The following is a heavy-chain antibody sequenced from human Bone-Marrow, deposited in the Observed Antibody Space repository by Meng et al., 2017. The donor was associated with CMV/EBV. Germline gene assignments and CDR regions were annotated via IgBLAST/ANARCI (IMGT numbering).Heavy chain of an antibody. V-gene: IGHV1-2*02. D-gene: IGHD2-2*02. J-gene: IGHJ4*02. CDR3: ARDVVVPAAIGSYVSFDY. CDR2: INPNSFDT. Sequence: ASVKVSCKASGYTFSGHYIHWVRQAPGQGLEWMGWINPNSFDTYYARKFQGRVTMSRNTSISTAYLELSSLRSDDTAVYYCARDVVVPAAIGSYVSFDYWGQGTLVTVSS. CDR1: GYTFSGHY.